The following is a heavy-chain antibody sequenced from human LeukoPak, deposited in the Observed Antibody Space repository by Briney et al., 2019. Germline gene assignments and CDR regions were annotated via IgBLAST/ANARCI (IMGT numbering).Heavy chain of an antibody. J-gene: IGHJ4*02. CDR2: INPSSGGT. CDR3: AREPYYYDSSGYPFDY. V-gene: IGHV1-2*02. D-gene: IGHD3-22*01. Sequence: GASVKVSCKASGYTFTGYYMHWVRQAPGQGLEWMGWINPSSGGTNYAQKFQGRVTMTRDTSISTAYMELSRLRSDDTAVYYCAREPYYYDSSGYPFDYWGQGTLVTVSS. CDR1: GYTFTGYY.